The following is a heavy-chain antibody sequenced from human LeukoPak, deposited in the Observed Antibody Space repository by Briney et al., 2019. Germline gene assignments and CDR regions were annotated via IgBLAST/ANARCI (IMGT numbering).Heavy chain of an antibody. Sequence: GGSLRLSCPPSGLTVNSNYMSWVRHAPGKGLEWVSLIYTGGSTYYADSVKGRFTISRDNSKNTLYLQMNSLRPEDAAVYYCARGFGKVAANVFGGYTVDVWGQGTTVTVSS. J-gene: IGHJ6*02. V-gene: IGHV3-66*02. CDR2: IYTGGST. CDR3: ARGFGKVAANVFGGYTVDV. CDR1: GLTVNSNY. D-gene: IGHD6-6*01.